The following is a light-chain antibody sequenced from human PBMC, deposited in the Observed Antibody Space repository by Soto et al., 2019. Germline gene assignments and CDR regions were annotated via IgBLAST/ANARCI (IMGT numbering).Light chain of an antibody. V-gene: IGKV3-15*01. J-gene: IGKJ5*01. Sequence: EIVMTQSPATLSVSPGERATLSCRASQYMSNTLAWYQQKPGQAPRLLIYGVSTRATGIPDRFSGSGSGTEFTLTISSLQSEDFAVYYCQQYTHWPPVTFGQGTRLEIK. CDR3: QQYTHWPPVT. CDR2: GVS. CDR1: QYMSNT.